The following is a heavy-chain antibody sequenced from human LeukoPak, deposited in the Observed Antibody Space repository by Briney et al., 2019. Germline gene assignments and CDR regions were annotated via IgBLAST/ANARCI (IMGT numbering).Heavy chain of an antibody. V-gene: IGHV1-8*03. Sequence: ASVKVSCKASGYTSTSYDINWVRQATGQGLEWMGWMNPNSGNTGYAQKFQGRVTITRNTSISTAYMELSSLRSEDTAVYYCARGGYSSSGDDAFDIWGQGTMVTVSS. CDR3: ARGGYSSSGDDAFDI. D-gene: IGHD6-13*01. J-gene: IGHJ3*02. CDR1: GYTSTSYD. CDR2: MNPNSGNT.